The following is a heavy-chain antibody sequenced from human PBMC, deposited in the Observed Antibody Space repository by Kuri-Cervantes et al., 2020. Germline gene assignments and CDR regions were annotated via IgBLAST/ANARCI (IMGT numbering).Heavy chain of an antibody. Sequence: ASVKVSCKASGSTFTSYAMHWVRQAPGQRLEWMGWINAGNGNTKYSQKFQGRVTITRDTSASTAYMELSSLRSEDTAVYYCAKGVPAAMLSWFDPWGQGTLVTVSS. CDR3: AKGVPAAMLSWFDP. D-gene: IGHD2-2*01. J-gene: IGHJ5*02. CDR2: INAGNGNT. CDR1: GSTFTSYA. V-gene: IGHV1-3*01.